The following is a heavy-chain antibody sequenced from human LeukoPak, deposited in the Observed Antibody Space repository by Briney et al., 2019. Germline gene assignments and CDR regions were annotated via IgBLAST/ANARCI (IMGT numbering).Heavy chain of an antibody. J-gene: IGHJ5*01. CDR2: IYYGGTI. Sequence: SATLSLTCTVSGDSISISSYCWGWIRQPPGKGLEWIGSIYYGGTIFYNPPLNSRVTISVDTSKNQFSLQLNSVTAADTAFYYCARHDGRSGGTMGAFDFWGQGSLVTVSS. CDR3: ARHDGRSGGTMGAFDF. CDR1: GDSISISSYC. D-gene: IGHD4-23*01. V-gene: IGHV4-39*01.